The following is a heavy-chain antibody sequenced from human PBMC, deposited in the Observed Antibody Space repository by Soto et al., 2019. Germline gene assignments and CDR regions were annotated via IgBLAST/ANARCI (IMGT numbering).Heavy chain of an antibody. Sequence: NPSETLSLTCTVSGGSISSYYWSWIRQPPGKGLEWIGYIYYSGSTNYNPSLKSRVTISVDTSKNQFSLKLSSVTAADTAVYYCPRTVAGFAKGWLDPLCPGNLVTV. J-gene: IGHJ5*02. CDR3: PRTVAGFAKGWLDP. V-gene: IGHV4-59*01. CDR2: IYYSGST. CDR1: GGSISSYY. D-gene: IGHD6-19*01.